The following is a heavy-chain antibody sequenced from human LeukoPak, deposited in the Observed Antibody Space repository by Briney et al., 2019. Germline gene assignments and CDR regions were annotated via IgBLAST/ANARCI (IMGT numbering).Heavy chain of an antibody. CDR1: GLTFSGYW. CDR2: INQDGSEK. V-gene: IGHV3-7*01. Sequence: GGSLRLSCAASGLTFSGYWMSWVRQAPGKGLEWVAKINQDGSEKYYVDSVKGRFTISRDNAKNSLFLQMGSLRVEDTAVYYCARESTAGYNSSWYGFRNWGQGTLVSVSS. CDR3: ARESTAGYNSSWYGFRN. D-gene: IGHD6-13*01. J-gene: IGHJ1*01.